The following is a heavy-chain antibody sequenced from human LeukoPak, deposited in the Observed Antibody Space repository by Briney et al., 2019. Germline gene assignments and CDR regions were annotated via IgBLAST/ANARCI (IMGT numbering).Heavy chain of an antibody. CDR3: ARDQVIRYYYGMDV. CDR1: GFTFSSYS. V-gene: IGHV3-21*01. D-gene: IGHD3-22*01. J-gene: IGHJ6*02. Sequence: GGSLRLSCAASGFTFSSYSMNWVRQAPGKGLEWVSSISSSSSYIYYADSVKGRFTISRDNAKNSLYLQMNSLRAEDTAVYYCARDQVIRYYYGMDVWGQGTTVTVSS. CDR2: ISSSSSYI.